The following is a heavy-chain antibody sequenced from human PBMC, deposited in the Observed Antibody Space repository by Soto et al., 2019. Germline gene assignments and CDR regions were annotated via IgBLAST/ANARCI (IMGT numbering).Heavy chain of an antibody. D-gene: IGHD3-10*01. CDR1: GGTFSSYA. CDR2: IIPIFGTA. J-gene: IGHJ4*02. V-gene: IGHV1-69*13. CDR3: ARILYYGSGSHHHDY. Sequence: SVKVSCKASGGTFSSYAISWVRQAPGQGLEWTGGIIPIFGTANYAQKFQGRVTITADESTSTAYMELSSLRSEDTAVYYCARILYYGSGSHHHDYWGQGTLVTVSS.